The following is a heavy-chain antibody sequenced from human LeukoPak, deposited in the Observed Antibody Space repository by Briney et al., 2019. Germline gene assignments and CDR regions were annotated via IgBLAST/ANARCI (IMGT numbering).Heavy chain of an antibody. V-gene: IGHV5-51*01. CDR2: IYPGDSNS. J-gene: IGHJ4*02. Sequence: GESLKISCRGSGYGFTSYCIVWVRQMPGKGLEWMGLIYPGDSNSRYSQSFQGQVTISADKSISTAYLQWSSLKASDTAMYYCARRAHSGAMITLDYWGQGTLVTVSS. CDR3: ARRAHSGAMITLDY. D-gene: IGHD5-12*01. CDR1: GYGFTSYC.